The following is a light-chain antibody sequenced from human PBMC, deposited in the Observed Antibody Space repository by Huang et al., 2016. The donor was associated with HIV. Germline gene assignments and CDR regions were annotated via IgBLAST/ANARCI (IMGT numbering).Light chain of an antibody. V-gene: IGKV3-11*01. CDR2: DAA. CDR3: QQRSNWRT. CDR1: EGVSTY. J-gene: IGKJ1*01. Sequence: EIILTQSPATLSLSPGERATLSCRASEGVSTYLAWYQQKPGQAPRLLISDAANRATGIPARFSGSGSGTDFTLTISSLEPEDFAVYYCQQRSNWRTFGQGTKVEIK.